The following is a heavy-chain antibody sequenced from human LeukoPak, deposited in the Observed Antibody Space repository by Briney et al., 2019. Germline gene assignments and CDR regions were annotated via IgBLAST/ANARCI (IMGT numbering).Heavy chain of an antibody. Sequence: GGSLRLSCAASGFTFSNYSMHWVRQAPGKGLEWVSSISTSSSYIYYADSVKGRFTISRDNAKNSLFLQMNSLRAEDTAVYYCARDREIWLPHNWFDPWGQGTLVTVSS. V-gene: IGHV3-21*06. D-gene: IGHD5-24*01. J-gene: IGHJ5*02. CDR1: GFTFSNYS. CDR2: ISTSSSYI. CDR3: ARDREIWLPHNWFDP.